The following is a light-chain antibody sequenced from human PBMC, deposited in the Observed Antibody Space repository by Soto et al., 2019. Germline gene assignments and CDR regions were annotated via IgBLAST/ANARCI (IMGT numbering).Light chain of an antibody. J-gene: IGLJ3*02. Sequence: QTVLTQPPSASGTPGQRVTISCSGSSSNIGSNYVYWYQQLPGTAPKLLIYRDNQRPSGVPDRFSGSKSGTSASLATSGLRSEDEADYYCAAWDDSLRGVMFGGGTKLTV. CDR3: AAWDDSLRGVM. CDR1: SSNIGSNY. CDR2: RDN. V-gene: IGLV1-47*01.